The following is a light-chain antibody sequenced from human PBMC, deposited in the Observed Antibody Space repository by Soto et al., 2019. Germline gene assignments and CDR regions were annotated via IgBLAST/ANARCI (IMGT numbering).Light chain of an antibody. Sequence: QCALTQPASVSGSPGQSITISCTGTSSDIGGYYYVSWYQHHPGKAPKLMIYQVTNRPSGVSHRFSGSKSGNTASLTISGLQAEDEADYYCSSYTITNHYVFGTGTKVTVL. CDR1: SSDIGGYYY. V-gene: IGLV2-14*01. J-gene: IGLJ1*01. CDR2: QVT. CDR3: SSYTITNHYV.